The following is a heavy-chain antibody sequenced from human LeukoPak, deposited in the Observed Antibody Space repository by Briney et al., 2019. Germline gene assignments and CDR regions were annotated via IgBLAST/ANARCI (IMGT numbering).Heavy chain of an antibody. Sequence: SETLSLTCTVSGGSISSGGYYWSWIRQPPGKGLEWIGTIYYSGSAYYNPSLKTQVTISVDTSKNQFSLKLSSVTAADTAVYFCARGSQVDDFWSGYRAPLDYWGQGTLVTVSS. CDR3: ARGSQVDDFWSGYRAPLDY. V-gene: IGHV4-39*01. CDR2: IYYSGSA. J-gene: IGHJ4*02. D-gene: IGHD3-3*01. CDR1: GGSISSGGYY.